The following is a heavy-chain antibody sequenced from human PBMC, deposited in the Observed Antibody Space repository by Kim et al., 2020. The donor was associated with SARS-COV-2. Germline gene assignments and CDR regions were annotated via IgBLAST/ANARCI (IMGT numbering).Heavy chain of an antibody. V-gene: IGHV5-10-1*01. J-gene: IGHJ4*02. Sequence: NYSPSFQGNVTISADKSISTAYLQWSSLKASDTAMYYCAREWELPNHFDYWGQGTLVTVSS. D-gene: IGHD1-26*01. CDR3: AREWELPNHFDY.